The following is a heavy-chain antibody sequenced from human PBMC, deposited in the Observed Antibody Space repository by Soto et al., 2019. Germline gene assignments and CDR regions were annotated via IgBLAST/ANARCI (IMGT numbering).Heavy chain of an antibody. Sequence: PSETLSLTCAVSGGSISSSTWWSWVRQPPGKGLEWIGEIYHSGSTNYNPSLKSRGTISVDKSKNQFSLKLSSVTGADTAVYYCARTYYGSGSYYNGYFDPWGQGTLVTVSS. V-gene: IGHV4-4*02. J-gene: IGHJ5*02. CDR2: IYHSGST. D-gene: IGHD3-10*01. CDR1: GGSISSSTW. CDR3: ARTYYGSGSYYNGYFDP.